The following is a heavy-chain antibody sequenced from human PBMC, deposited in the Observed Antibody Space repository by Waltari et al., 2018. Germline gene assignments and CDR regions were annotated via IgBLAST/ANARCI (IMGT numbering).Heavy chain of an antibody. Sequence: QVQLVESGGGVVQPGGSLRLSCAASGFTFSRYGMHWVRQAPGKGLEWVAFIRYDGSNKYYADSVKGRFTISRDNSKNTLYLQMNSLRAEDTAVYYCAKNDLIAARGAFDYWGQGTLVTVSS. J-gene: IGHJ4*02. V-gene: IGHV3-30*02. CDR2: IRYDGSNK. D-gene: IGHD6-6*01. CDR3: AKNDLIAARGAFDY. CDR1: GFTFSRYG.